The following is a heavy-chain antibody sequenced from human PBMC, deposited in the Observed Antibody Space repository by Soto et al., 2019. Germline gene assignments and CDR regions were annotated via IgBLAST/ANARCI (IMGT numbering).Heavy chain of an antibody. D-gene: IGHD1-1*01. CDR2: IYYSGST. CDR1: GGSGSSGSYY. J-gene: IGHJ6*02. CDR3: ARDRGSVGGTQGPYSPHGMDV. V-gene: IGHV4-61*01. Sequence: SETLSLTCTVSGGSGSSGSYYRSWIREPPGKGLEWIGYIYYSGSTNYNPSLKSRVTISVDTSKNQFSLKLSSVTAADTAVYYCARDRGSVGGTQGPYSPHGMDVWGQGTTVTVSS.